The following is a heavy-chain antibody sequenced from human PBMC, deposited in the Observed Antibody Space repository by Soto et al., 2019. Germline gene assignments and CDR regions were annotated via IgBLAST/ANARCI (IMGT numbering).Heavy chain of an antibody. D-gene: IGHD3-3*01. J-gene: IGHJ5*02. Sequence: ASVKVSCKVSGYTLTELSMHWVRQAPGKGLEWMGGFDPEDGETIYPQKFQGRVTMTEDTSTDTAYMELSSLRSEDTAVYYYATRTHYDFWSGYRYNWFDPWGQGTLVTVS. CDR2: FDPEDGET. CDR1: GYTLTELS. CDR3: ATRTHYDFWSGYRYNWFDP. V-gene: IGHV1-24*01.